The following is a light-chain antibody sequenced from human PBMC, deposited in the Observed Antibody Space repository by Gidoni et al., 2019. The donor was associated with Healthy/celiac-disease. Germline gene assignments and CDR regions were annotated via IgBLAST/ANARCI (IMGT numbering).Light chain of an antibody. J-gene: IGKJ4*01. V-gene: IGKV3-11*01. CDR1: QIVSSS. CDR2: DAS. CDR3: QQRSNWPRLT. Sequence: ILLTHSPAPLSLSPGSRATLSCRASQIVSSSLAWYQQKTGQAPSLLIYDASNRATGIPARCSGSGSGAEFTLTISSLEPEDYAVYYCQQRSNWPRLTFXGXTKVEIK.